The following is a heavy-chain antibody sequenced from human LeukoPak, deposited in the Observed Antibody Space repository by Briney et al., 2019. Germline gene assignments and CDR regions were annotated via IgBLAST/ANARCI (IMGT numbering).Heavy chain of an antibody. Sequence: SQTLSLTCAISGDSVSSNTAAWNWIRLSPSRGLEWLGRTFYRSTWYHDYAVSVRGRITVNPDTYQNQFSLRVDSVTPEDTAVYYCAREVAGSYFFDVWGQGTIVTVSS. J-gene: IGHJ3*01. D-gene: IGHD6-19*01. CDR2: TFYRSTWYH. V-gene: IGHV6-1*01. CDR3: AREVAGSYFFDV. CDR1: GDSVSSNTAA.